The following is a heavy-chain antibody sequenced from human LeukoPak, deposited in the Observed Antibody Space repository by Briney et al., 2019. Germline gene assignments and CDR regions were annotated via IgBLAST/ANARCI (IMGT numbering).Heavy chain of an antibody. J-gene: IGHJ4*02. CDR3: ATQILLCHYY. Sequence: SETLSLTCAVYGGSFSGYYWSWIRQPPGKGLEWIGEINHSGSTYYNPSLKSRVTLSVDTSKNQFSLKLSSVTAADTAVYYCATQILLCHYYWGQGTLVTVSS. D-gene: IGHD2/OR15-2a*01. CDR1: GGSFSGYY. CDR2: INHSGST. V-gene: IGHV4-34*01.